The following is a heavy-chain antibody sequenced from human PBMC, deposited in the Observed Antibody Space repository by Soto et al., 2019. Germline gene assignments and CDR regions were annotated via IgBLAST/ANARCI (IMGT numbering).Heavy chain of an antibody. CDR2: INPNSGGT. J-gene: IGHJ5*02. CDR3: ARVAYYDSSGPDH. Sequence: QVQLVQSGAEVKKPGASVKVSCKASRYTFTGYYMHWVRQAPGQGLEWMGWINPNSGGTTYAQNFQGRVTMTRDTSISTAYMELTRLRSDDTAVYYCARVAYYDSSGPDHWGQGTLVTVSS. V-gene: IGHV1-2*02. CDR1: RYTFTGYY. D-gene: IGHD3-22*01.